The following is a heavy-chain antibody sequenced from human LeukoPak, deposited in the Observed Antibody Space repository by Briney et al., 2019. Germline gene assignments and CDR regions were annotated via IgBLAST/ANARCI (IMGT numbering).Heavy chain of an antibody. Sequence: GRSQRLSCAASGFTFTEYAMHWVRQAPGKGLEWVALISYDGSRTDYADSVKGRFTISRDNSRNTLYLQLNSLGPEDAAVYYCARQTPEYYFGSGRKFDSWGQGTLVTVSS. CDR1: GFTFTEYA. J-gene: IGHJ4*02. CDR3: ARQTPEYYFGSGRKFDS. CDR2: ISYDGSRT. D-gene: IGHD3-10*01. V-gene: IGHV3-30*01.